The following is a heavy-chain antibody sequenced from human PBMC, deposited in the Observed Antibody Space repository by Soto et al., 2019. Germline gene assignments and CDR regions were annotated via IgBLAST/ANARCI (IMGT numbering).Heavy chain of an antibody. D-gene: IGHD6-19*01. V-gene: IGHV4-30-2*01. J-gene: IGHJ4*02. Sequence: TLSLTCAVFGGSISSGGYSWSWIRQPPGKGLEWIGYMYHSGSAIYNPSLKSRVTISVHTSNSQFSLELSSVTAADTAVYYCARGLITGSHYSGGWYYFDSWGQGTQVTVS. CDR1: GGSISSGGYS. CDR2: MYHSGSA. CDR3: ARGLITGSHYSGGWYYFDS.